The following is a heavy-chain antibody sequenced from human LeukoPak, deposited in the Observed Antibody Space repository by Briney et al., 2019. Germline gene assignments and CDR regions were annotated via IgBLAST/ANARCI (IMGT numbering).Heavy chain of an antibody. V-gene: IGHV4-59*08. CDR3: ARQRYSGSYPDY. J-gene: IGHJ4*02. CDR1: GGSISSYN. CDR2: IYYSGST. D-gene: IGHD1-26*01. Sequence: SETLSLTCTVSGGSISSYNWSWIRQPPGKGLEWIGYIYYSGSTNYNPSLKSRVTISVDTSKNQFSLKLSSVTAADTAVYYCARQRYSGSYPDYWGQGTLVTVSS.